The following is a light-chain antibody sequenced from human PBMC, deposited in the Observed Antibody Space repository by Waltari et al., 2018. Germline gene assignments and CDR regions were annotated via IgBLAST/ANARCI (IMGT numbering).Light chain of an antibody. CDR2: EVS. CDR1: SSDVGGYNY. Sequence: QSALTQPPSASGSPGQSVTISCTGTSSDVGGYNYVSWYQQHPGKAPKLMIYEVSKRPSGGPDRFSGSKSGNTASLTVSGLQVEDEADYYCSSYAGSNNKVFGGGTKLTVL. J-gene: IGLJ3*02. V-gene: IGLV2-8*01. CDR3: SSYAGSNNKV.